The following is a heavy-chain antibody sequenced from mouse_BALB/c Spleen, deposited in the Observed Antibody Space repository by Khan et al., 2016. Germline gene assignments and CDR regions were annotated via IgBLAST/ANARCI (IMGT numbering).Heavy chain of an antibody. CDR3: ARTARIKY. CDR2: IIYSGST. V-gene: IGHV3-1*02. D-gene: IGHD1-2*01. Sequence: EVQLQASGPGLVKPSQSLSLTCTVTGYSITSGYGWNWIRQFPGNKLEWMGSIIYSGSTNYNPSLKSRISIPRDTSKNPFFLQLNSVTTEDTATYYCARTARIKYWGQGTTLTVSS. CDR1: GYSITSGYG. J-gene: IGHJ2*01.